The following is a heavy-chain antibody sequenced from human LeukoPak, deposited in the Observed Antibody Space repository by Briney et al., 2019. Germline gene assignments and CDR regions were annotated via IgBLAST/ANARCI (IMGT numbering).Heavy chain of an antibody. Sequence: DPSETLSLTCAVYGGSFSGYYWSWLRQPPGKGLEWLGEINHSGSTNYNPSLKSRVTISVDTSKNQFSLKLSSVTAADTAVYYCARIQGRWLANFDYWGQGTLVTVSS. CDR1: GGSFSGYY. D-gene: IGHD6-19*01. CDR2: INHSGST. CDR3: ARIQGRWLANFDY. V-gene: IGHV4-34*01. J-gene: IGHJ4*02.